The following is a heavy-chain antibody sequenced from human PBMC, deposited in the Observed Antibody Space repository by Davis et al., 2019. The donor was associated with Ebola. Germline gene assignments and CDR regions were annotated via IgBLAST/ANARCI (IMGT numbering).Heavy chain of an antibody. D-gene: IGHD3-16*01. CDR3: VREIYDYVWLAYFHY. Sequence: GESLKISCAASGFPFTTYTLNWVRQAPGKGLECVASVSSYSDNIYYADSVKGRFTAFRDNAKNSLYLQMNSLRTEDTALYYCVREIYDYVWLAYFHYWGQGTLVTVSS. CDR1: GFPFTTYT. CDR2: VSSYSDNI. V-gene: IGHV3-21*01. J-gene: IGHJ4*02.